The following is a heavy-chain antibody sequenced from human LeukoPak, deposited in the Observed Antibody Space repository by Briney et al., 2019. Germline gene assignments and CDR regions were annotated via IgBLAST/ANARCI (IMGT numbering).Heavy chain of an antibody. J-gene: IGHJ4*02. D-gene: IGHD2-8*01. CDR1: GFTFSRFS. V-gene: IGHV3-30*15. Sequence: GGSLRLSCAASGFTFSRFSIHWVRQAPGKGLDWVAIISKDGSIKYYADSVKGRFTISRDNSENTVYLQMSSLIAEDTGIYYCARDSGVFDYWGQGTLVTVSS. CDR2: ISKDGSIK. CDR3: ARDSGVFDY.